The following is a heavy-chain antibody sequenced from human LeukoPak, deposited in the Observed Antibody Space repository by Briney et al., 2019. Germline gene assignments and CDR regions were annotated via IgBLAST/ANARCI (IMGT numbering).Heavy chain of an antibody. CDR2: FSAYNGNT. CDR3: AYNSSGYHKWFDP. CDR1: GYTFTSYG. J-gene: IGHJ5*02. D-gene: IGHD3-22*01. V-gene: IGHV1-18*01. Sequence: ASVTVSCKASGYTFTSYGIIWVRQAPGQGLEWMGWFSAYNGNTNYAQNVQSRVTMTTDTSTSKAYMELRSLRSDDTAVYYCAYNSSGYHKWFDPWGQGTLVTVSS.